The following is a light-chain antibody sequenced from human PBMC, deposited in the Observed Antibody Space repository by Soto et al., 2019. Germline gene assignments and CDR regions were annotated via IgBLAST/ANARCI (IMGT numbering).Light chain of an antibody. CDR2: GAS. V-gene: IGKV3-15*01. Sequence: ETVMTQSPATLSVSPGERATLSCRASQSVRSELAWYQHKPGQAPRLLIYGASTRPTGIPAKISGSGPGTEFTLTISSLQPEDSAVYFCQQYNNWPPTFGRGTKVEI. J-gene: IGKJ1*01. CDR3: QQYNNWPPT. CDR1: QSVRSE.